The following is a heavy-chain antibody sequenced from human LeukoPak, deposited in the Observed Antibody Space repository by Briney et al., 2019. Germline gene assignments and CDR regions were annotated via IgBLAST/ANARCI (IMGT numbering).Heavy chain of an antibody. V-gene: IGHV4-59*01. Sequence: SETLSLTCTVYGGSISSYYWSWIRQPPGKGLEWIGYIYYSGSTNYNPSLKSRVTISVDTSKNQFSLKLSSVTAAGTAVYYCARVNMGLSFDIWGQGTMVTVSS. CDR3: ARVNMGLSFDI. CDR1: GGSISSYY. CDR2: IYYSGST. D-gene: IGHD3-10*01. J-gene: IGHJ3*02.